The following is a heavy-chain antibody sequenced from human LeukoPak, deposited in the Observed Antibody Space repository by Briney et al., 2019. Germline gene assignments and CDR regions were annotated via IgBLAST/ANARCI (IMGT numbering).Heavy chain of an antibody. CDR3: AKELYLHCGDCPAFDF. CDR2: ISGSGGST. Sequence: SGGSLRLSCAASGFTFSTYPMSWVRQAPGKGLEWLSAISGSGGSTYYADSVKGRFTISRDNSKHTLSLQMNRLRPEDTAVYYLAKELYLHCGDCPAFDFWGERTLVTVSS. CDR1: GFTFSTYP. J-gene: IGHJ4*02. D-gene: IGHD3-16*02. V-gene: IGHV3-23*01.